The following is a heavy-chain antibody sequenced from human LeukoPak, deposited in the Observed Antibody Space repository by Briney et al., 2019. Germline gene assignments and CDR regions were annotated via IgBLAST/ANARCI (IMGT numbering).Heavy chain of an antibody. CDR1: GFTFSDYS. V-gene: IGHV3-21*06. D-gene: IGHD5-18*01. Sequence: GGSLRLSCAASGFTFSDYSMNWVRQAPGKGLEWVSYISTSGNYIYYADSVKGRFTISRDNANNMLYLQMNSLRAEDTAIYYCAREDTTLVASSRLDYWGQGTLVTVSS. J-gene: IGHJ4*02. CDR3: AREDTTLVASSRLDY. CDR2: ISTSGNYI.